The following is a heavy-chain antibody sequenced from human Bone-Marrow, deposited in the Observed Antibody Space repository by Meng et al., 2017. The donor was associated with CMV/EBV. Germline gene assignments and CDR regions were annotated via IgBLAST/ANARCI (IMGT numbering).Heavy chain of an antibody. D-gene: IGHD3-3*01. J-gene: IGHJ4*02. CDR2: INPNSGGT. Sequence: ASVKVSCKASGYTFTGYYMHWVRQAPGQGLEWMGWINPNSGGTNYAQKFQGRVTMTRDTSISTAYMELSRLRSDDTAVYYCARVSGVLRFLEWSQMTEINYWGQGTLATVSS. CDR1: GYTFTGYY. V-gene: IGHV1-2*02. CDR3: ARVSGVLRFLEWSQMTEINY.